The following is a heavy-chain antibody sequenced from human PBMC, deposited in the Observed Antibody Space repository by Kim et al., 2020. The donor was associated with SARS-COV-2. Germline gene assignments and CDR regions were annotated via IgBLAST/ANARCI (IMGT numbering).Heavy chain of an antibody. CDR3: ARGTSSWIDY. J-gene: IGHJ4*02. Sequence: SQTLSLTCAISGDSVTSYSAAWNWIRLSPSRGLEWLGRTYCRSNCYNDYAPSVKSRITINPDTSKNQFFLQLNSVTPEDTAVYYCARGTSSWIDYWGQGSLATVSS. D-gene: IGHD6-13*01. V-gene: IGHV6-1*01. CDR2: TYCRSNCYN. CDR1: GDSVTSYSAA.